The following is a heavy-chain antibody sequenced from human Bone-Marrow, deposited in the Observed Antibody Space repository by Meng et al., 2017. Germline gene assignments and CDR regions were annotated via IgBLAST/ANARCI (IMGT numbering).Heavy chain of an antibody. J-gene: IGHJ5*02. Sequence: VPLQRWGEGRLKPSETLSRTCAVYGGSFSGYYWSWIRQPPGKGLEWIGEINHSGSTNYNPSLKSRVTISVDTSKNQFSLKLSSVTAADTAVYYCARVGVVVITPNWFDPWGQGTLVTVSS. CDR3: ARVGVVVITPNWFDP. D-gene: IGHD3-22*01. V-gene: IGHV4-34*01. CDR1: GGSFSGYY. CDR2: INHSGST.